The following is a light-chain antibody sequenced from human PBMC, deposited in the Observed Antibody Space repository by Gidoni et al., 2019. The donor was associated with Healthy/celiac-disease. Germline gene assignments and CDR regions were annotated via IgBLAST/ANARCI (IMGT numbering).Light chain of an antibody. Sequence: DIVMTQSPLSLPVTPGEPASISCRSSQSLLHSNGYNYLDWYLQKPGQSPQLLIYLGSNRASGVPDRFSGSGSGTDFTLKISRVEAEYVGVYDCMQALQTPRTFGKGTKVEIK. CDR2: LGS. CDR3: MQALQTPRT. V-gene: IGKV2-28*01. CDR1: QSLLHSNGYNY. J-gene: IGKJ1*01.